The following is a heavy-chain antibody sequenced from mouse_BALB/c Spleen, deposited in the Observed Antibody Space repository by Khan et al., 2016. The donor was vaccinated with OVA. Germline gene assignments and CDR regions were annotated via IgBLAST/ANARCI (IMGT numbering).Heavy chain of an antibody. V-gene: IGHV1-9*01. J-gene: IGHJ2*02. Sequence: QVQLQQSGAELMKPGASVKISCKATGYKFTDYWIEWVKQRPGHGLEWIGEILPGTDRINYNVNFRDKATFTADTSSNIAYMKLSSLTSEDSAVYYCANHYWGQGTSLTVSS. CDR1: GYKFTDYW. CDR3: ANHY. CDR2: ILPGTDRI.